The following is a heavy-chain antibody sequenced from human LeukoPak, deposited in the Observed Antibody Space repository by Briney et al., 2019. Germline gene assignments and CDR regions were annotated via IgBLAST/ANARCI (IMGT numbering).Heavy chain of an antibody. D-gene: IGHD1-1*01. J-gene: IGHJ4*02. CDR3: ATTGTTGTSFDY. Sequence: ASVKVSCKVSGYTLTELSMHWVRQAPGKGLEWMGGFDPEDGETIYAQKFQGRVTMTEDTSTDTAYMELSSLRSEDTAVYYCATTGTTGTSFDYWGQGTLVPVSS. CDR2: FDPEDGET. CDR1: GYTLTELS. V-gene: IGHV1-24*01.